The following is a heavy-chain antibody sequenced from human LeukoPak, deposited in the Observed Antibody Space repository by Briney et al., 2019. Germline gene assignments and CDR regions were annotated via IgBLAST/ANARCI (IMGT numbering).Heavy chain of an antibody. D-gene: IGHD2-15*01. V-gene: IGHV1-18*01. J-gene: IGHJ4*02. CDR1: GYTFTSYG. CDR3: ATGKTDIVVVVAAFYFDY. CDR2: ISAYNGNT. Sequence: ASVKVSCKASGYTFTSYGISWVRQAPGQGLEWMGWISAYNGNTNYAQKLQGRVTMTTDTSTSTAYMELRSLRSEDTAVYYCATGKTDIVVVVAAFYFDYWGQGTLVTVSS.